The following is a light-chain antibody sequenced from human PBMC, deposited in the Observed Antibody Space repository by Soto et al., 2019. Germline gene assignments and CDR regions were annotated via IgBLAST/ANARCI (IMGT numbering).Light chain of an antibody. CDR2: RNN. V-gene: IGLV1-47*01. CDR3: AAWDDSRSGVV. CDR1: SSNIGSNY. Sequence: QSVLTQPPSASGTPGQRVTISCSGSSSNIGSNYVYWYQQLPGTAPKLLIYRNNQRPSGVPDRFSGSKSGTSASLAISGLRSEDEDDYYCAAWDDSRSGVVFGGGTQLTVL. J-gene: IGLJ2*01.